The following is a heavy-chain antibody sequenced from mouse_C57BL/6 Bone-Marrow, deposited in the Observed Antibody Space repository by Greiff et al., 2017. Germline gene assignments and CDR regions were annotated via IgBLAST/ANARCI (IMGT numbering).Heavy chain of an antibody. J-gene: IGHJ4*01. V-gene: IGHV1-47*01. Sequence: VHLVESGAELVKPGASVKMSCKASGYTFTTYPIEWMKQNHGKSLEWIGNFHPYNDDTKYNEKFKGKATLTVEKSSSTVYLELSRLTSDDSAVYYCARGDYDEFYYAMDYWGKGTSVTVSS. D-gene: IGHD2-4*01. CDR3: ARGDYDEFYYAMDY. CDR1: GYTFTTYP. CDR2: FHPYNDDT.